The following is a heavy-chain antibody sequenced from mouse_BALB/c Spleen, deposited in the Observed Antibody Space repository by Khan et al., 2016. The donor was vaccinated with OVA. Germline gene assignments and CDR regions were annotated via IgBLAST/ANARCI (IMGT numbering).Heavy chain of an antibody. J-gene: IGHJ2*01. V-gene: IGHV1S132*01. Sequence: QVQLQQSGAELVRPGASVKMSCKTSGYTFTSYWIHWVKQRPGQGLEWIAWIYPGTDNSYYNEKFKDKATLTADKSSSTAYMQLSSLKSEDSDVYFCAREEALYLFNHWGQGTTLTVSS. CDR1: GYTFTSYW. CDR2: IYPGTDNS. D-gene: IGHD3-2*02. CDR3: AREEALYLFNH.